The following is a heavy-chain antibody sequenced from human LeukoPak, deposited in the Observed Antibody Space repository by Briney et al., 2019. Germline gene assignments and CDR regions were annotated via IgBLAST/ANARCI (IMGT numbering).Heavy chain of an antibody. V-gene: IGHV1-18*03. CDR1: GYTLTSYG. CDR3: ARVGDILTGYPYYFDY. J-gene: IGHJ4*02. CDR2: ISAYNGKT. Sequence: ASVKVSCKASGYTLTSYGISWVRQPPGQGHEWMGWISAYNGKTNYAQKLQGRVTMTTDTSTSTAYMELRSLRSDDMAVYYCARVGDILTGYPYYFDYWGQGTLVTVSS. D-gene: IGHD3-9*01.